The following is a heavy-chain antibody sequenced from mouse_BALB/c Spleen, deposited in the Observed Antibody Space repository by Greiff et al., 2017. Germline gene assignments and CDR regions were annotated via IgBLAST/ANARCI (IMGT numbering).Heavy chain of an antibody. J-gene: IGHJ3*01. Sequence: VQLQQSGAELVKPGASVKLSCKASGYTFTSYYMYWVKQRPGQGLEWIGEINPSNGGTNFNEKFKSKATLTVDKSSSTAYMQLSSLTSEDSAVYYCTRPIYYDYGWFAYWGQGTLVTVSA. CDR3: TRPIYYDYGWFAY. CDR2: INPSNGGT. CDR1: GYTFTSYY. D-gene: IGHD2-4*01. V-gene: IGHV1S81*02.